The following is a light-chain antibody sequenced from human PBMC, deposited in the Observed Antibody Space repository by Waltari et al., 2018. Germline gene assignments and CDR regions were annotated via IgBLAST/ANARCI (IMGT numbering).Light chain of an antibody. CDR3: QQYYSNPS. Sequence: DIVMNPSPKSVPVTLVGRATTTCNSSQPISDASNQKDYLAWYQQKSGQPPSLLLSWAFTRESGVPDRFSGSGSGTEFTLTITSVQAEDVAVYYCQQYYSNPSFGGGTRV. CDR2: WAF. CDR1: QPISDASNQKDY. J-gene: IGKJ4*01. V-gene: IGKV4-1*01.